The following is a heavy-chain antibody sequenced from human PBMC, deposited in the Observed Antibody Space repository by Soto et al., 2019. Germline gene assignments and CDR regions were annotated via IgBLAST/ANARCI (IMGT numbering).Heavy chain of an antibody. CDR1: GYSFDGYC. CDR2: FDLSHSQS. CDR3: ARQIYDADTGPNFLYYFDS. Sequence: GESLKITCEGSGYSFDGYCITWVRQKPGKGLEWMGRFDLSHSQSFYGPLFRGHVTILVTKSTSTALPQWRSLRSSDPAMYYCARQIYDADTGPNFLYYFDSWGPGTPVTVSS. D-gene: IGHD2-8*02. V-gene: IGHV5-10-1*01. J-gene: IGHJ4*02.